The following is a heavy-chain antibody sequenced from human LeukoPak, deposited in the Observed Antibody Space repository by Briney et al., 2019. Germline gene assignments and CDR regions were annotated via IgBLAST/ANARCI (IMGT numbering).Heavy chain of an antibody. CDR3: ARLWNYDFYYFDY. CDR1: GGSFSGYY. J-gene: IGHJ4*02. Sequence: PSETLSLTCAVYGGSFSGYYWSWIRQPPGKGLEWIGEINHSGSTNYNPSLKSRVTISVDTSKNQFSLKLSSVTAADTAVYYCARLWNYDFYYFDYWGQGTLVTVSS. D-gene: IGHD3-3*01. V-gene: IGHV4-34*01. CDR2: INHSGST.